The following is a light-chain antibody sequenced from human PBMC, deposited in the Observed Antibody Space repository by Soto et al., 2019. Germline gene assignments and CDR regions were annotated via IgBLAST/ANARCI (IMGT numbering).Light chain of an antibody. CDR3: SSYAGSSNV. CDR1: SSDVGGYNY. J-gene: IGLJ1*01. CDR2: DVN. Sequence: QSALTQPPSASGSPGQSVAISRTGTSSDVGGYNYVSWYQQHPGKAPKLMIYDVNKRPSGVPDRFSGSKSGNTASLTVSGLQAEDEADYYCSSYAGSSNVFGTGTKVTVL. V-gene: IGLV2-8*01.